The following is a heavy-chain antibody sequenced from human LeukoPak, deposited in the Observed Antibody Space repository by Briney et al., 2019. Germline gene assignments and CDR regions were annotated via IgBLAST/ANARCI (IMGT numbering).Heavy chain of an antibody. CDR3: AREITYAFWSGSFDY. D-gene: IGHD3-3*01. Sequence: SETLSLTCTVSGGSISSYYWSWIRQPPGKGLEWIGYIYYSGSTNYNPSLKSRVTISVDTSKNQFSLKLSSVTAADTAVYYCAREITYAFWSGSFDYWGQGTLVTVSS. J-gene: IGHJ4*02. CDR2: IYYSGST. V-gene: IGHV4-59*01. CDR1: GGSISSYY.